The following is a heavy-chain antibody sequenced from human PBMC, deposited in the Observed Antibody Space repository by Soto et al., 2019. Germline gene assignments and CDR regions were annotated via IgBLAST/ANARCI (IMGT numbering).Heavy chain of an antibody. CDR2: ISYDGSNK. J-gene: IGHJ6*02. Sequence: QVQLVESGGGVVQPGRSLRLSCAASGFTFSSDAMHWVRQAPGKGLEWVAVISYDGSNKYYADSVKGRFTISRDNSKNTLYLQMNSLRAEDTAVFYCARAGNYFYYYGMDVWGQGTTVTVSS. CDR1: GFTFSSDA. CDR3: ARAGNYFYYYGMDV. V-gene: IGHV3-30-3*01.